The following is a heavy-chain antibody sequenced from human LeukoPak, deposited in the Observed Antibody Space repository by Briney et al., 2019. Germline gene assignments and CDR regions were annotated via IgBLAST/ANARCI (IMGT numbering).Heavy chain of an antibody. CDR2: IYYSGST. CDR1: GVSVSSGSYY. V-gene: IGHV4-61*01. CDR3: ARWKGYGGIQSFDY. Sequence: PSETLSLTCTVSGVSVSSGSYYWSWIRQPPGKGLEWIGYIYYSGSTNYNPSLKSRVTISVDTSKNQFSLKLSSVTAADTAVYYCARWKGYGGIQSFDYWGQGTLVTVSS. J-gene: IGHJ4*02. D-gene: IGHD4-23*01.